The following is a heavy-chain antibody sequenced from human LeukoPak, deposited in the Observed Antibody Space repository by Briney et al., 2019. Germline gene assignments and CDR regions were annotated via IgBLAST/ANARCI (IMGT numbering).Heavy chain of an antibody. Sequence: SETLSLTCTVSGYSISSGYYWGWIRQPPGKGLEWIGSIYHSGSTHYNPSLKSRVTISVDTSKNQFSLKLSSVTAADTAVYYCARESPEAAAGTQGAFDIWGQGTMVTVSS. D-gene: IGHD6-13*01. CDR2: IYHSGST. CDR3: ARESPEAAAGTQGAFDI. V-gene: IGHV4-38-2*02. CDR1: GYSISSGYY. J-gene: IGHJ3*02.